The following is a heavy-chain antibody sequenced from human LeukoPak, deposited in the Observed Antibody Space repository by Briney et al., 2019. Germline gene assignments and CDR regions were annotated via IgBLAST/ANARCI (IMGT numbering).Heavy chain of an antibody. Sequence: GASVKVSCKASGYTFTSYGISWVRQAPGQGLEWMGWISAYNGNTNYAQKLQGRVTMTTDTSTSTAYMELRSLRSDDTAVYYCARVTRRRYFDWLPDYWGQGTLVTVSS. CDR1: GYTFTSYG. CDR2: ISAYNGNT. V-gene: IGHV1-18*01. J-gene: IGHJ4*02. CDR3: ARVTRRRYFDWLPDY. D-gene: IGHD3-9*01.